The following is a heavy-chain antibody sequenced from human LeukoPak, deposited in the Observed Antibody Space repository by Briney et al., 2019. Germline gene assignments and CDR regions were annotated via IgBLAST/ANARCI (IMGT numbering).Heavy chain of an antibody. V-gene: IGHV1-18*04. CDR3: ARDLGLAYCGGDCYSEDAFDF. CDR1: GYTFTSYG. J-gene: IGHJ3*01. D-gene: IGHD2-21*02. Sequence: ASVKVSCKASGYTFTSYGISWVRQAPGQGREWMGWISAYNGNTNYAQKLQGRVTITTDTSTSTAYMELRSLRSDDTAVYCCARDLGLAYCGGDCYSEDAFDFWVQGTMVTVSS. CDR2: ISAYNGNT.